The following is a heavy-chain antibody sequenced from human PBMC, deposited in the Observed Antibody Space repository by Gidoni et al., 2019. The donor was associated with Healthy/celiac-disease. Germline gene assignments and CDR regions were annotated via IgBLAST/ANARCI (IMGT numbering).Heavy chain of an antibody. Sequence: QVQLQESGPGLVKPSATLALTCTVAGGSISSYYWSWIRQPPGKGLVWIGYIYYSESTNYNPSLKSRVTISVDTSKNQFSLMLSSVTAADTAVYSCSRDHRTDAFDIWGQGTMVTVSS. V-gene: IGHV4-59*01. CDR3: SRDHRTDAFDI. J-gene: IGHJ3*02. CDR2: IYYSEST. CDR1: GGSISSYY.